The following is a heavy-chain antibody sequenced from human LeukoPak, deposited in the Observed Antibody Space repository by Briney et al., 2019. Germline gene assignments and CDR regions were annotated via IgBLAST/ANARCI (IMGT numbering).Heavy chain of an antibody. V-gene: IGHV1-2*02. CDR1: GYTFPNHG. CDR2: INPNSGGT. CDR3: ARRSYYYYYYMDV. J-gene: IGHJ6*03. D-gene: IGHD6-6*01. Sequence: EASVKVSCKASGYTFPNHGINWVRQAPGQGLEWMGWINPNSGGTNYAQKFQGRVTMTRDTSISTAYMELSRLRSDDTAVYYCARRSYYYYYYMDVWGKGTTVTVSS.